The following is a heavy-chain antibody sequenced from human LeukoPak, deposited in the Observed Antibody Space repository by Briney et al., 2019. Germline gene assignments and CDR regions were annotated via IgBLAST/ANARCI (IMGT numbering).Heavy chain of an antibody. CDR3: ARNWYGSSWSEQIYYFDY. V-gene: IGHV4-39*01. D-gene: IGHD6-13*01. CDR2: IYYSGST. CDR1: GGSISSSRDY. J-gene: IGHJ4*02. Sequence: SETLSLTCTVSGGSISSSRDYWAWLRQPPGKGLEWIANIYYSGSTYYSPSLKSRVTISVDTSKNQFSLKLSSVTAADTAVYYCARNWYGSSWSEQIYYFDYWGQGTLVTVSS.